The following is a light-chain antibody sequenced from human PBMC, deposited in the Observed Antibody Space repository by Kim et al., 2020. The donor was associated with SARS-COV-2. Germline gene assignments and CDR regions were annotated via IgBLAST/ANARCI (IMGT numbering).Light chain of an antibody. CDR2: GAS. V-gene: IGKV3-20*01. J-gene: IGKJ1*01. Sequence: SQSVSSSYLAWYQQKPGQAPRLLIYGASSRATGIPDRFSGSGSGTDFTLTISRLEPEDFAVYYCQQFRTFGQGTKVDIK. CDR3: QQFRT. CDR1: QSVSSSY.